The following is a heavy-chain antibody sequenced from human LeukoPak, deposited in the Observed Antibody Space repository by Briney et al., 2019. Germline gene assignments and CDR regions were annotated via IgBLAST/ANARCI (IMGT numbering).Heavy chain of an antibody. V-gene: IGHV4-34*01. J-gene: IGHJ6*03. CDR2: INHSGST. CDR1: GGSFSGYY. Sequence: PSETLSLTCAVYGGSFSGYYWSWIRQPPGKGLEWIGEINHSGSTNYNPSLKRRVTISVDTSMPQFSLKLSSVTAADTAVYFCARFAGGSSGYFYYMDVWGKGTTVTVSS. CDR3: ARFAGGSSGYFYYMDV. D-gene: IGHD6-19*01.